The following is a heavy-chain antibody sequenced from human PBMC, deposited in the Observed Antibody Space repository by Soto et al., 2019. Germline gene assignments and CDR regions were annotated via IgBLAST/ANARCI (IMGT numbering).Heavy chain of an antibody. CDR2: INPNSGGT. CDR3: ARGIRDYGRNWFDP. J-gene: IGHJ5*02. Sequence: ASVKVSCKASGYTFTGYCMHWVRQAPGQGLEWMGWINPNSGGTNYAQKLQGWVTMTRDTSISTAYMELSRLRSDDTAVYYCARGIRDYGRNWFDPWGQGTLVTVSS. CDR1: GYTFTGYC. D-gene: IGHD4-17*01. V-gene: IGHV1-2*04.